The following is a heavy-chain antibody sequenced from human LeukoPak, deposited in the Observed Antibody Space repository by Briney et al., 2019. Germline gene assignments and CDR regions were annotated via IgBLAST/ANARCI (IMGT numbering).Heavy chain of an antibody. Sequence: GGSLRLSCAASGFTFSSYSMNWVRQAPGKGLEWVSYISSSSSTIYYADSVKGRFTISRDNAKNSLYLQMNSLRAEDTAVYYCARSPYWGSGAFDIWGQGTMVTVSS. V-gene: IGHV3-48*04. CDR2: ISSSSSTI. CDR1: GFTFSSYS. CDR3: ARSPYWGSGAFDI. D-gene: IGHD7-27*01. J-gene: IGHJ3*02.